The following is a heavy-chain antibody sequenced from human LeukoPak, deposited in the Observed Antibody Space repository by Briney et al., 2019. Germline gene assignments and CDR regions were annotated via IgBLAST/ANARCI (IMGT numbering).Heavy chain of an antibody. CDR1: GFSFSTYW. J-gene: IGHJ4*02. D-gene: IGHD3-10*01. CDR3: AREGGSGSPIDY. Sequence: GGSLRLSCVASGFSFSTYWMSWVRQAPGKGLEWVANIKEDGSEKYYVDSVKGRFTMSRDNAKNSVYLQMNRLRVEDTAVYYCAREGGSGSPIDYWGQGTLVTVSS. V-gene: IGHV3-7*01. CDR2: IKEDGSEK.